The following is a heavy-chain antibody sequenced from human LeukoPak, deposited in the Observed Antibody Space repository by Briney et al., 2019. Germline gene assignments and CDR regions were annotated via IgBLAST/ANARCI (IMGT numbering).Heavy chain of an antibody. CDR1: GYIFSEYA. J-gene: IGHJ4*02. V-gene: IGHV1-3*01. CDR3: ARARWTSTVTTYYLDY. Sequence: GASVKVSCKASGYIFSEYAIQWVRQAPGQGLEWMGWINAGNGKTKYSQKFQGRVTITRDTSASTAYMELSGLRSEDTAVYYCARARWTSTVTTYYLDYWGQGTLVTISS. CDR2: INAGNGKT. D-gene: IGHD4-17*01.